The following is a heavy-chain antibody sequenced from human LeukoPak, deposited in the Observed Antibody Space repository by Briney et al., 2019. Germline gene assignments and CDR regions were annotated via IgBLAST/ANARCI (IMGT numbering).Heavy chain of an antibody. Sequence: GGSLRLSCAASGFTFSSYAMHWVRQAPGKGLEWVAVISYDGSNKYYADSVKGRFTISRDNSKNTLYLQMNSLRAEDTAVYYCARARPGIAAAGTGYYFDYWGQGTLVTVSS. CDR3: ARARPGIAAAGTGYYFDY. V-gene: IGHV3-30-3*01. CDR2: ISYDGSNK. CDR1: GFTFSSYA. J-gene: IGHJ4*02. D-gene: IGHD6-13*01.